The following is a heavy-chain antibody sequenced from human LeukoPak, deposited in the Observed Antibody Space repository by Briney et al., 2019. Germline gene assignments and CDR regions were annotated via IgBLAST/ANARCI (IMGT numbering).Heavy chain of an antibody. D-gene: IGHD6-19*01. V-gene: IGHV1-24*01. CDR2: FDPEDGET. J-gene: IGHJ4*02. CDR1: GYTLTELS. CDR3: ATVIAVAGTGAFDY. Sequence: ASVKVSCKVSGYTLTELSMHWVRQAPGKGLEWMGGFDPEDGETIYAQKFQGRVTMTEDTSTDTAYMELSSLRSEDTAVYYCATVIAVAGTGAFDYWGQGTLVTVSS.